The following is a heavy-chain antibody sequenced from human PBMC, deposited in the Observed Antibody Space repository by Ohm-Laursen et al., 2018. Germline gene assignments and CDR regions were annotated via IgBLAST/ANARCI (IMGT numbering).Heavy chain of an antibody. CDR3: AREASSGWRSPAYYFDY. Sequence: SLRLSCAASGFIVSSTYMDWVRQAPGKGLEYVAVIYTGGSTDYADSVKGRFTISRDNSKNTLYLQMNSLRAEDTAVYYCAREASSGWRSPAYYFDYWGQGTLVTVSS. V-gene: IGHV3-53*01. CDR1: GFIVSSTY. J-gene: IGHJ4*02. D-gene: IGHD6-19*01. CDR2: IYTGGST.